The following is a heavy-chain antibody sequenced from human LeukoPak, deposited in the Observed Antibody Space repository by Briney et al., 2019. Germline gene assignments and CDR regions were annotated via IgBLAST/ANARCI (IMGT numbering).Heavy chain of an antibody. J-gene: IGHJ3*01. CDR2: INGGGDAT. CDR1: GFTFNNNA. D-gene: IGHD2-2*01. Sequence: GSLRLSCATSGFTFNNNAMSWVRQAPGKRLEWASAINGGGDATEYADSVKGRFTISRDNSKNTLYLQMNSLRPEDTAVYYCARCTASCYANAFDVWGQGALLTVSS. V-gene: IGHV3-23*01. CDR3: ARCTASCYANAFDV.